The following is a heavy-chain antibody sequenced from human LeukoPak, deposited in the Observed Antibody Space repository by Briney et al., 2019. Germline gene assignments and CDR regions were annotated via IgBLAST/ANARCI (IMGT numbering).Heavy chain of an antibody. D-gene: IGHD6-13*01. J-gene: IGHJ4*02. V-gene: IGHV3-15*01. CDR2: IRSKTGGGTT. CDR1: GFTFSDAW. CDR3: TTIAGAGQIDY. Sequence: GGSLRLSCAASGFTFSDAWMSWVRQAPGKGLEWVGRIRSKTGGGTTDYAAPVKGRFTISRDDSKNTLDLQMNSLKTDDTAVYYCTTIAGAGQIDYWGQGTLVTVSS.